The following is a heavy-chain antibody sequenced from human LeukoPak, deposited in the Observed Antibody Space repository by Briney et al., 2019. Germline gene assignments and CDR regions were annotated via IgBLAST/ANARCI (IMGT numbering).Heavy chain of an antibody. CDR3: ARHPRAAPDYYMDV. V-gene: IGHV4-39*01. Sequence: PSETLSLTCAVSGGSITSSSYYWGWIRQPPGKELEWIGSIYYSGSTYYNPSLKSRVTISVDTSKNQFSLKLSSVTAADTAVYYCARHPRAAPDYYMDVWGKGTTVTVSS. CDR1: GGSITSSSYY. D-gene: IGHD6-13*01. J-gene: IGHJ6*03. CDR2: IYYSGST.